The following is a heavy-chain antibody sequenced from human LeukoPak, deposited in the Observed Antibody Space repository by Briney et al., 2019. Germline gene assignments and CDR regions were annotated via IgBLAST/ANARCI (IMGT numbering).Heavy chain of an antibody. CDR2: IIPILGIA. V-gene: IGHV1-69*04. Sequence: SVKVSCKASGGTFSSYAISWVRQTPGQGLEWMGRIIPILGIANYAQKFQGRVTITADKSTSTAYMELSSLRSEDTAVYYCARDNRIAALGGDYYYYYGMDVWGQGTTVTVSS. CDR3: ARDNRIAALGGDYYYYYGMDV. CDR1: GGTFSSYA. J-gene: IGHJ6*02. D-gene: IGHD6-13*01.